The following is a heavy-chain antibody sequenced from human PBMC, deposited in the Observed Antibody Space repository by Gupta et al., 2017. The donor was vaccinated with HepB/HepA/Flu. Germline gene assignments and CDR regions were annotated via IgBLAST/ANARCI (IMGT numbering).Heavy chain of an antibody. CDR3: SHRKIDNSNGKEGCLDH. CDR2: MYWDDDK. D-gene: IGHD5-18*01. Sequence: QITLKESGPTLVNPTQALTLTCTLSGFSIATSGVGVGWVRQPPGKAPEWLAFMYWDDDKRYNPSLRNRLAVSKDTSRNQVTLTLTNMEPVETATDFCSHRKIDNSNGKEGCLDHGGQGILVAVSS. CDR1: GFSIATSGVG. J-gene: IGHJ4*02. V-gene: IGHV2-5*02.